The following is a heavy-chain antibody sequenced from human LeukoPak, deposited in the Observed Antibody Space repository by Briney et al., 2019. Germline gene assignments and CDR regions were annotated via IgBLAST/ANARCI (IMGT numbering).Heavy chain of an antibody. CDR3: VTPRSWELSDMAV. J-gene: IGHJ6*03. CDR1: GGSISSGSYY. Sequence: PSETLSLTCTVSGGSISSGSYYWSWIRQPAGKGLEWIGRIYTSGSTNYYPSLKSRVTISVDTSKNQFSLKLSSVTAADTAVYYCVTPRSWELSDMAVWGKGTTVIVSS. V-gene: IGHV4-61*02. CDR2: IYTSGST. D-gene: IGHD1-26*01.